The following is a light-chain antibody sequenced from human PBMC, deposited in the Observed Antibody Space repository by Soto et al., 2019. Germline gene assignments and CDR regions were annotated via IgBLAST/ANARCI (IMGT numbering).Light chain of an antibody. J-gene: IGKJ1*01. CDR2: DAS. Sequence: DTQMTQSPSTVSASVGDRVTITCRASQSISSWLAWYQQKPGKAPKLLIYDASSLESGVPSRFSGGGAGTEFTLTISSLQPEDFATYYCQQTSAFPRTFGQGTKVDIK. CDR3: QQTSAFPRT. CDR1: QSISSW. V-gene: IGKV1-5*01.